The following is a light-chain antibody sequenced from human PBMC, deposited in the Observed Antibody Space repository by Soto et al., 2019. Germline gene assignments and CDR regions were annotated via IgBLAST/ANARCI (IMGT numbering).Light chain of an antibody. V-gene: IGKV3-20*01. J-gene: IGKJ4*01. CDR3: QQYDDSRLT. Sequence: EIVLTQSPGTLSLSPGERATLSCRASQTVRSAFLSWYQQKPGQAPRLIIYGASTRATGIPDRFSGSGSGTDFTLTISRLEPEDFAVYYCQQYDDSRLTFGGGTKVDIK. CDR2: GAS. CDR1: QTVRSAF.